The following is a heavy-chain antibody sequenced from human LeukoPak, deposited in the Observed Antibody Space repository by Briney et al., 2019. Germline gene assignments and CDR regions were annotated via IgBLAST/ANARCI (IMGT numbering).Heavy chain of an antibody. Sequence: GESLKISCKGSGYSFTSYWIGWVRQMPGKGLEWMGIIYPGDSDTRYSPSFQGQVTISADKSISTAYLQWSSLKASDTAMYYCARQYSSSWYSHYYYGMDVWGRGTTVTVSS. J-gene: IGHJ6*02. V-gene: IGHV5-51*01. CDR2: IYPGDSDT. CDR1: GYSFTSYW. D-gene: IGHD6-13*01. CDR3: ARQYSSSWYSHYYYGMDV.